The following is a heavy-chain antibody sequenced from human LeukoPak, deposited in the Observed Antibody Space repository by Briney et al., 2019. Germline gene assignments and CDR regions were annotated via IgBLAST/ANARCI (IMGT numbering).Heavy chain of an antibody. CDR1: GGSISSSSYY. D-gene: IGHD3-22*01. J-gene: IGHJ4*02. V-gene: IGHV4-39*07. Sequence: SETLSLTCTVSGGSISSSSYYWGWIRQPPGKGLEWIGSIYYSESTYYNPSLKSRVTISVDTSKNQFSLKLSSVTAADTAVYYCARDKDRPYYYDSSYFDYWGQGTLVTVSS. CDR2: IYYSEST. CDR3: ARDKDRPYYYDSSYFDY.